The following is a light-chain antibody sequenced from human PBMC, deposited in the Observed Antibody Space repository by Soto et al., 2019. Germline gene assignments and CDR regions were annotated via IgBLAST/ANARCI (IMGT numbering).Light chain of an antibody. V-gene: IGKV3-15*01. CDR3: QHYANWPPDT. J-gene: IGKJ3*01. Sequence: EVLMTQSPATLSVSPGERATLSCRASQNIRTDLAWYQQKPGQAPRRLIYGASTRATGIPVRFSGSGAGTDFTLTISSLQSEDFAVYYCQHYANWPPDTFGPGTKVDLK. CDR1: QNIRTD. CDR2: GAS.